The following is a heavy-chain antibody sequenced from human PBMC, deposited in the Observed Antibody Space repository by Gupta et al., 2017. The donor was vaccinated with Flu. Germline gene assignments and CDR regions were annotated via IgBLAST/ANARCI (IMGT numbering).Heavy chain of an antibody. J-gene: IGHJ4*02. Sequence: YGMHWLRQTAGKGLEWVAVILYDGSYKDDADYVKGRFTISRDNSKNTLYLQLNNLRAEDTAVYYGARDREYCTNGACYTGGSKIDDWGQGILVTVSS. D-gene: IGHD2-8*01. CDR3: ARDREYCTNGACYTGGSKIDD. CDR2: ILYDGSYK. CDR1: YG. V-gene: IGHV3-33*01.